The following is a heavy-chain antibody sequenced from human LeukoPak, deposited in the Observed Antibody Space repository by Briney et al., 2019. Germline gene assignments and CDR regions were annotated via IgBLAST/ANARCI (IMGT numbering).Heavy chain of an antibody. Sequence: GESLKISCDGSGYIFTNYWIGWVRQMPGKGLEWMGIIYPGDSDTRYSPSFQGQVTISADKSISTAYLQWSGLKASDTAMYYCARLSHYDILTGYYPLYYYAMDVWGQGTTVTVSS. V-gene: IGHV5-51*01. J-gene: IGHJ6*02. CDR3: ARLSHYDILTGYYPLYYYAMDV. D-gene: IGHD3-9*01. CDR2: IYPGDSDT. CDR1: GYIFTNYW.